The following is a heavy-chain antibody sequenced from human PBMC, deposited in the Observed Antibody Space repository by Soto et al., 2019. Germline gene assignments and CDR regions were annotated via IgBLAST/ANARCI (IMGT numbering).Heavy chain of an antibody. V-gene: IGHV3-13*01. CDR1: GLTFSTYG. D-gene: IGHD5-18*01. J-gene: IGHJ4*02. CDR2: IGTAGDT. Sequence: PGGSLRLSCAASGLTFSTYGMHWVRQATGKGLEWVSGIGTAGDTYYPDSVKGRFTISRENAKISLYLQMNSLRAEDTAVYYFARGGCGYTDGTASRGLGYWGQGTLVTVSS. CDR3: ARGGCGYTDGTASRGLGY.